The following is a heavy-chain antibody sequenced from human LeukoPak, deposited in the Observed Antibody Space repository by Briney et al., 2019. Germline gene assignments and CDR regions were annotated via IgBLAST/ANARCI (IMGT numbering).Heavy chain of an antibody. CDR3: ARGLSIAARPYYYYYGMDV. V-gene: IGHV4-34*01. J-gene: IGHJ6*02. CDR2: INHSGST. CDR1: GGSFSGYY. Sequence: PSETLSLTCAVYGGSFSGYYWSWIRQPPGTGLEWIGEINHSGSTNYNPSLKSRVTISVDTSKNQFSLKLSSVTAADTAVYYCARGLSIAARPYYYYYGMDVWGQGTTVTVSS. D-gene: IGHD6-6*01.